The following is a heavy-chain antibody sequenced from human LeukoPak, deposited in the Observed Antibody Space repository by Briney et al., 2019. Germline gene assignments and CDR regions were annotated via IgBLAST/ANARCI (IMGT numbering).Heavy chain of an antibody. J-gene: IGHJ4*02. V-gene: IGHV4-59*01. D-gene: IGHD1-26*01. Sequence: PSETLSLTCTVSGGSISGYYWSWIRQPPGKGREWITYIFYSGSTNYNPSLKSRVTISVDTSKNQFSLKLSSVTAADTAVYYCARTQVGAFDYWGQGTLVTVSS. CDR1: GGSISGYY. CDR3: ARTQVGAFDY. CDR2: IFYSGST.